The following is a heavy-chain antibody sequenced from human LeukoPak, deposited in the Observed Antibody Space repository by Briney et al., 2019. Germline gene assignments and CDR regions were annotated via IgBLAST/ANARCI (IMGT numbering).Heavy chain of an antibody. CDR2: IYYSGST. V-gene: IGHV4-59*06. J-gene: IGHJ3*02. CDR3: ARVRHGVDAFGI. CDR1: GGSISSYY. Sequence: SETLSLTCTVSGGSISSYYWSWIRQPPGKGLEWIGYIYYSGSTYYNPSLKSRVSISVDTSKNHFSLKLSSVTAADTAVYYCARVRHGVDAFGIWGQGTMVTVSS.